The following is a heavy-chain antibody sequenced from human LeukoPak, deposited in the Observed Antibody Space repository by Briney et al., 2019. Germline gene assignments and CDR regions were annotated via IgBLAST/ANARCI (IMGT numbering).Heavy chain of an antibody. CDR1: GGSISSYY. D-gene: IGHD5-18*01. J-gene: IGHJ4*02. V-gene: IGHV4-59*01. CDR2: IYYSGST. CDR3: ARDSGYNYGFDY. Sequence: SETLSLTCTVSGGSISSYYWSWIRQAPGKGLEWIGYIYYSGSTNYNPSLKSRVTISVGTSKNQFSLKLNSLTAADTAVYYCARDSGYNYGFDYWGQGTLVTVSS.